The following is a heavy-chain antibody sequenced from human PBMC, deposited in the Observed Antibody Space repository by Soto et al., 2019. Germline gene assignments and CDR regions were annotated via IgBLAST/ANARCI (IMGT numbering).Heavy chain of an antibody. J-gene: IGHJ3*02. CDR2: INSDGSST. V-gene: IGHV3-74*01. Sequence: EVQLVESGGGLVQPGGSLRLSCAASGFTFSSYWMHWVRQAPGKGLVWVSRINSDGSSTSYADSVKGRFTISRDNAKNTLYLQMNSLRAEDTAVYYCARRGGLEWELLRAAFGIWGQGTMVTVSS. D-gene: IGHD1-26*01. CDR3: ARRGGLEWELLRAAFGI. CDR1: GFTFSSYW.